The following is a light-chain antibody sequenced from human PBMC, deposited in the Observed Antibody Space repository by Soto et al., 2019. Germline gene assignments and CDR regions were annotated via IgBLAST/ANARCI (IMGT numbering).Light chain of an antibody. Sequence: DIQMTQSPSSLSASVGDRVTISCRACQSISTYVNWYQHKPGKAPNLLIYGASSLQSGVPSRFSGSGSGTDFTLTISSLQPEDFATYYCQQSYSTLYTFGQGTKLEIK. CDR1: QSISTY. CDR3: QQSYSTLYT. J-gene: IGKJ2*01. V-gene: IGKV1-39*01. CDR2: GAS.